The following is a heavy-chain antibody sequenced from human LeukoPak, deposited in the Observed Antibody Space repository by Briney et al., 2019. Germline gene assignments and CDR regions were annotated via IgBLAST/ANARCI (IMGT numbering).Heavy chain of an antibody. J-gene: IGHJ4*02. Sequence: SETLSLTCAVYGGSFSGYYWSWIRQPPGKGLEWIGEINHSGSTNYNPSLKSRVTISVDTSKNQFSLKLSSVTAAVTAVYYCARACSSTSCYDYWGQGTLVTVSS. CDR1: GGSFSGYY. CDR2: INHSGST. CDR3: ARACSSTSCYDY. V-gene: IGHV4-34*01. D-gene: IGHD2-2*01.